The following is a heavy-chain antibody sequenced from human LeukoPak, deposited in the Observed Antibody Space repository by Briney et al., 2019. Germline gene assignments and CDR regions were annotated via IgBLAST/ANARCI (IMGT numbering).Heavy chain of an antibody. J-gene: IGHJ5*02. CDR1: GSTFTSYD. D-gene: IGHD5-12*01. Sequence: GASVKVSCKASGSTFTSYDINWVRQATGQGLEWMGWMNPNSGNTGHAQKFRGRVTMTKDTSISTAYMELSSLRSEDTAVYYCAKAGIVATMNADWFDPWGQGTLVTVSS. CDR2: MNPNSGNT. CDR3: AKAGIVATMNADWFDP. V-gene: IGHV1-8*01.